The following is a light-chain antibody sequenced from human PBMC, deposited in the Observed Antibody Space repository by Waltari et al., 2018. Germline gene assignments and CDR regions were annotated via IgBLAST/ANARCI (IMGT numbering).Light chain of an antibody. CDR1: SGSVSTSYY. Sequence: QTVVTQEPSFSVSPGGTVTLTCGLSSGSVSTSYYPSWYQQTPGPAPRTLIYSTNTRSSGVPDRFSGSILGSKAALTITGAQADDESDYYCVLYMGSGIKVFGGGTKLTVL. CDR3: VLYMGSGIKV. V-gene: IGLV8-61*01. CDR2: STN. J-gene: IGLJ3*02.